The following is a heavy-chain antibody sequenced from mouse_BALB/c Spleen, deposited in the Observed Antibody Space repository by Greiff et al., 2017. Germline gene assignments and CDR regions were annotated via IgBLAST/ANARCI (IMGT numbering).Heavy chain of an antibody. CDR3: AREVRGYAMDY. D-gene: IGHD2-14*01. J-gene: IGHJ4*01. V-gene: IGHV7-3*02. Sequence: EVNLVESGGGLVQPGGSLRLSCATSGFTFTDYYMSWVRQPPGKALEWLGFIRNKANGYTTEYSASVKGRFTISRDNSQSILYLQMNTLRAEDSATYYCAREVRGYAMDYWGQGTSVTVSS. CDR1: GFTFTDYY. CDR2: IRNKANGYTT.